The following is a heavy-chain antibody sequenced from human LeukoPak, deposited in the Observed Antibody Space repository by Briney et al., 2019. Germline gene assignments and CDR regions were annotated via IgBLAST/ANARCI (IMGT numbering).Heavy chain of an antibody. Sequence: ASVKVSCKASGGTFSSYAISWVRQAPGQGLEWMGGIIPIFGTANYAQKFQGRVTITADESTSTAYMELSSLRSEDTAVYYRARDFGGYCSSTSCYQFDPWGQGTLVTVSS. V-gene: IGHV1-69*13. CDR1: GGTFSSYA. D-gene: IGHD2-2*01. CDR3: ARDFGGYCSSTSCYQFDP. J-gene: IGHJ5*02. CDR2: IIPIFGTA.